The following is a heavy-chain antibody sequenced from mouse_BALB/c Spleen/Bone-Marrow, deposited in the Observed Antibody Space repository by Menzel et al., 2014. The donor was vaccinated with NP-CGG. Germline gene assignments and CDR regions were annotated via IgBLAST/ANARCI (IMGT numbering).Heavy chain of an antibody. CDR3: TREGGSPFAY. CDR1: GYAFTSYY. V-gene: IGHV1-53*01. J-gene: IGHJ3*01. D-gene: IGHD1-1*02. CDR2: INPSNGGT. Sequence: VKLMESGAELVKPGASVKLSCKASGYAFTSYYMYWVKQRPGQGLEWIGEINPSNGGTDFNQKFKSKATLTVDKSSSTAYMQLNSLTSEDSAVYYCTREGGSPFAYWGQGTLVTVSA.